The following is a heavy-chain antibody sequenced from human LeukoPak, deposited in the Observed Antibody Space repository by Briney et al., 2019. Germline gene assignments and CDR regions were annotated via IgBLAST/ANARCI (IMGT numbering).Heavy chain of an antibody. D-gene: IGHD6-6*01. CDR1: GGSFSGYY. CDR3: ARHVGSSNYYYYGMDV. J-gene: IGHJ6*02. Sequence: SETLSLTCAVYGGSFSGYYWNWIRQPPGKGLEWIGEINHSGSTNYNPSLKSRVTISVDTSKNQFSLKLSSVTAADTAVYYCARHVGSSNYYYYGMDVWGQGTTVTVSS. V-gene: IGHV4-34*01. CDR2: INHSGST.